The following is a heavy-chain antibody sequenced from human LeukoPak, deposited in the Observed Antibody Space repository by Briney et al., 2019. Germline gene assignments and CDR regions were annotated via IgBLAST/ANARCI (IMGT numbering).Heavy chain of an antibody. V-gene: IGHV6-1*01. CDR1: GDSVSSNSAA. J-gene: IGHJ6*02. CDR2: TYYRSKWYN. D-gene: IGHD6-13*01. CDR3: ARVVLVRHYYYYGMDV. Sequence: SQTLSLTCAISGDSVSSNSAAWNWIRQSPSRGLEWLGRTYYRSKWYNDYAVSVKSRITINPDTSKNQFSLQLNSVTPEDTAVYYCARVVLVRHYYYYGMDVWGQGTTVTVSS.